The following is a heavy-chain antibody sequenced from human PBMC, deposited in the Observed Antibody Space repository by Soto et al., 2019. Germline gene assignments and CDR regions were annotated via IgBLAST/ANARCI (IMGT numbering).Heavy chain of an antibody. Sequence: EVQLLESGGDLVQPGGSLRLSCTASGFIFNNYAMNWVRQAPGKGLEWVSSISGTGESTLYADSVRGRFTISRDNSNNTLSLQMNGLRAEDSAVYYCAAGDSSDTGDHWGQGTLVTVSS. D-gene: IGHD5-18*01. CDR2: ISGTGEST. V-gene: IGHV3-23*01. CDR1: GFIFNNYA. J-gene: IGHJ4*02. CDR3: AAGDSSDTGDH.